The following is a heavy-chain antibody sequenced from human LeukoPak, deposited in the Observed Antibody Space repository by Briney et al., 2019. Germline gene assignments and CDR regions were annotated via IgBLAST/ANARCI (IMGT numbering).Heavy chain of an antibody. J-gene: IGHJ4*02. V-gene: IGHV4-34*01. Sequence: SETLSLTCAVYGGSFSGYYWGWIRQPPGKGLEWIGEINNSGSTNYNPSLKSRVTISVDTSKNQFSLKLSSVTAADTAVYYCASSRYYGILTGYWVYYFDYWGQGALVTVSS. CDR1: GGSFSGYY. CDR2: INNSGST. CDR3: ASSRYYGILTGYWVYYFDY. D-gene: IGHD3-9*01.